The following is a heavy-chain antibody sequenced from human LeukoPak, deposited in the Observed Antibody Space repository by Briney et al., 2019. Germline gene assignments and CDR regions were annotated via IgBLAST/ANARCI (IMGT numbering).Heavy chain of an antibody. Sequence: GGPLRLSCAASGFTFSSYGMHWDRQAPGKGLEWVAVIWYDGTNKYYADSVKGRFTISRDNSKNTLYLQMNSLRAEDTAVYYCARDGGITGTYNWIDPWGQGTLVTVSP. D-gene: IGHD1-7*01. CDR2: IWYDGTNK. J-gene: IGHJ5*02. V-gene: IGHV3-33*01. CDR1: GFTFSSYG. CDR3: ARDGGITGTYNWIDP.